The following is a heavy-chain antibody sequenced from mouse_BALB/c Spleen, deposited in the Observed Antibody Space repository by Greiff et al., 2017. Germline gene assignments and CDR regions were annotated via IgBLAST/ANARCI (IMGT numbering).Heavy chain of an antibody. CDR1: GYTFTDYN. CDR2: INPNNGGT. V-gene: IGHV1-18*01. Sequence: EVQLQQSGPELVKPGASVKIPCKASGYTFTDYNMDWVKQSHGKSLEWIGDINPNNGGTIYNQKFKGKATLTVDKSSSTAYMELRSLTSEDTAVYYCARGGGYYEDAMDYWGQGTSVTVSS. D-gene: IGHD2-3*01. CDR3: ARGGGYYEDAMDY. J-gene: IGHJ4*01.